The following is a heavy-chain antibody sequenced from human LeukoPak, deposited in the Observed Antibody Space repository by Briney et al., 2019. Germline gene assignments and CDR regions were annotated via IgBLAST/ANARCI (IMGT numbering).Heavy chain of an antibody. D-gene: IGHD3-10*01. CDR2: IWYDGSNK. CDR3: ARDPTWFGESNYYFDY. V-gene: IGHV3-33*01. CDR1: GFTFSSYG. Sequence: GGSLRLSCAASGFTFSSYGMHWVRQAPGKGLEWVAVIWYDGSNKYYADSVNGRFTISRDNSKNTLYLQMNSLRVEDTAVYYCARDPTWFGESNYYFDYWGQGTLVTV. J-gene: IGHJ4*02.